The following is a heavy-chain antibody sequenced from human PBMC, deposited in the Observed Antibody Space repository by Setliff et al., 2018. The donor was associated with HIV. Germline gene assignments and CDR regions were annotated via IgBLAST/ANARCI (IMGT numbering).Heavy chain of an antibody. CDR3: ARLGSGWSDSYYYAMDV. V-gene: IGHV1-18*01. Sequence: GASVKVSCKASGYTFTTYGISWVRQAPGHGLEWMGWTSPYIGHTNYAQNFQDRVTMTIDTSTSRAYMELRSLRSDDTAVYFCARLGSGWSDSYYYAMDVWGQGTTVTVSS. CDR2: TSPYIGHT. D-gene: IGHD6-19*01. J-gene: IGHJ6*02. CDR1: GYTFTTYG.